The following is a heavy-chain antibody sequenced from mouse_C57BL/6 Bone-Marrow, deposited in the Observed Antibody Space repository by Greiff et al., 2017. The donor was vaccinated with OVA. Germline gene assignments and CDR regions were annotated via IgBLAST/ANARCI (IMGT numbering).Heavy chain of an antibody. Sequence: QVQLQQPGAELVKPGASVKMSCKASGYTFTSYWITWVKQRPGQGLEWIGDIYPGSGSTNYNEKFKSKDTLTVDTSSSTAYMQLSSLTSEDSAVYYCARPGAQATYWFAYWGQGTLVTVSA. CDR2: IYPGSGST. CDR1: GYTFTSYW. J-gene: IGHJ3*01. V-gene: IGHV1-55*01. CDR3: ARPGAQATYWFAY. D-gene: IGHD3-2*02.